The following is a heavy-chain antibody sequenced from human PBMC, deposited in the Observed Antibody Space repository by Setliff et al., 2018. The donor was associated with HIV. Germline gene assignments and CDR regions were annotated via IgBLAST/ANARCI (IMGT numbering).Heavy chain of an antibody. CDR2: IRYDGSYR. D-gene: IGHD4-4*01. J-gene: IGHJ4*02. CDR3: ARAMYSYYLDI. CDR1: GFTFISYG. V-gene: IGHV3-30*02. Sequence: PGGSLRLSCAVSGFTFISYGMYWVRQAPGKGLEWVAFIRYDGSYRYYVDSVKGRFTISRDNSKNTLYLQMNSLRSEDTAIYYCARAMYSYYLDIWGQGALVTVSS.